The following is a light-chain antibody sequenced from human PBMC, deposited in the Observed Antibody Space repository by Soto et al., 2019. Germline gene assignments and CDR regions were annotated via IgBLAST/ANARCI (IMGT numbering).Light chain of an antibody. J-gene: IGKJ1*01. V-gene: IGKV1-39*01. CDR2: AAS. CDR3: QQSYSAPRT. Sequence: DIQMTQSPSSLSAVVGDRVTITCRASQSINSNLNWYQQKPGKAPKFLIYAASSLQSGVPSRFRGSGSGTEFTLTISSLQPEDCATYYCQQSYSAPRTFGQGTKLEVK. CDR1: QSINSN.